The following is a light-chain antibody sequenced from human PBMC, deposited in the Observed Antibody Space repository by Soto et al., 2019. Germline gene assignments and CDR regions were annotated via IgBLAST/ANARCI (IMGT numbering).Light chain of an antibody. V-gene: IGKV3-15*01. J-gene: IGKJ1*01. CDR2: GAS. CDR3: QQYNNWPV. CDR1: QSVSSN. Sequence: EIVMTQPPATLSVSPGERATLSCRASQSVSSNLAWYQQKPGQAPRLLIYGASTRATGIPARFSGSGSGTEFTLTISSLQSEDFAVYYCQQYNNWPVFGQGTKVEIK.